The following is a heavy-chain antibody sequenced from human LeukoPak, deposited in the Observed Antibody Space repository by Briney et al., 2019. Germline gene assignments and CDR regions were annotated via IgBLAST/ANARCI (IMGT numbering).Heavy chain of an antibody. CDR3: ARIKPDIVATGNRFYYYYYMDV. CDR2: IYYSGST. CDR1: GGSISSSSYY. Sequence: SETLSLTCTVSGGSISSSSYYWGWIRQPPGKGLEWIGSIYYSGSTYYNPSLKSRVTISVDTSKNQFSLKLSSVTAADTAVYYCARIKPDIVATGNRFYYYYYMDVWGKGTTVTISS. D-gene: IGHD5-12*01. V-gene: IGHV4-39*07. J-gene: IGHJ6*03.